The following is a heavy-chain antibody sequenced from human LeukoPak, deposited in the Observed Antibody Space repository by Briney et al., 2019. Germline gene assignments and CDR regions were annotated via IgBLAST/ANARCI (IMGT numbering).Heavy chain of an antibody. V-gene: IGHV3-66*01. CDR1: GFTVSSNY. CDR2: IYSGDSA. CDR3: ARKRITMVRGVIKSGAFDI. Sequence: GGSLRLSCGASGFTVSSNYMTWVRQAPGKGLEWVSVIYSGDSAYYADSVKGRFTISRDNSKNTLYLQMHSLRAEDTAVYYCARKRITMVRGVIKSGAFDIWGQGTMVTVSS. J-gene: IGHJ3*02. D-gene: IGHD3-10*01.